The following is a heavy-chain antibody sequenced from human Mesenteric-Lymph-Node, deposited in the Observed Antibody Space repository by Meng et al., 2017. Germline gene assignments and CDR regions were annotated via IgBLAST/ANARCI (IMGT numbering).Heavy chain of an antibody. CDR1: GYTFTSYY. D-gene: IGHD1-26*01. CDR3: ASIVGATWAPPNYDAFDI. Sequence: ASAKVSCKASGYTFTSYYMHWVRQAPGQGLEWMGIINPSGGSTSYAQKFQGRVTMTRNTSTSTVYMELSSLRSEDTAVYYCASIVGATWAPPNYDAFDIWGQGTMVTVSS. V-gene: IGHV1-46*01. CDR2: INPSGGST. J-gene: IGHJ3*02.